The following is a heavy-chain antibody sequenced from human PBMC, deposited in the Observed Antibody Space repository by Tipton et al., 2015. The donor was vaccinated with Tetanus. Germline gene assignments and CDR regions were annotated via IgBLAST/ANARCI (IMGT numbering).Heavy chain of an antibody. CDR2: ISGSGVST. CDR3: AKDLRGPEAGTWYFDL. J-gene: IGHJ2*01. CDR1: GFTFSSYA. D-gene: IGHD6-19*01. V-gene: IGHV3-23*01. Sequence: SLRLSCAASGFTFSSYAMSWVRQAPGKGLEWVSVISGSGVSTYYADSVKGRFTISRDNSKNTLYLQLNSLRAEDTAIYYCAKDLRGPEAGTWYFDLWGRGTLVTVSS.